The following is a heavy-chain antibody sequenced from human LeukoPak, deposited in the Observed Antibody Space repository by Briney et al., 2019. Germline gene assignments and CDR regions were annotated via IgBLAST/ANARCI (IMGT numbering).Heavy chain of an antibody. Sequence: HPGGSLRLSCAASGFTFSSYAMRWVRQAPGKGLEWVSAISGSGGSTYYADSVKGRFTISRDNSKNTLYLQMNSLRAEDTAVYYCARDKTPDLTPTWYFDLWGRGALVTVSS. D-gene: IGHD4-23*01. CDR1: GFTFSSYA. CDR3: ARDKTPDLTPTWYFDL. J-gene: IGHJ2*01. V-gene: IGHV3-23*01. CDR2: ISGSGGST.